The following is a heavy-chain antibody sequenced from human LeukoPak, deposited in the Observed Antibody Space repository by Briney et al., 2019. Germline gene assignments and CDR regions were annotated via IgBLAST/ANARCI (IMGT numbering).Heavy chain of an antibody. V-gene: IGHV3-30*18. D-gene: IGHD6-6*01. CDR1: GFTFSSYG. J-gene: IGHJ5*02. CDR3: AKEGIDSGSNWFDP. Sequence: GGCLRLSCAASGFTFSSYGMHWVRQAPGKGLEWVAVISYDGSNKYYADSVKGRFTISRDNSKNTLYLQMNSLRAEDTAVYYCAKEGIDSGSNWFDPWGQGGLCSVSS. CDR2: ISYDGSNK.